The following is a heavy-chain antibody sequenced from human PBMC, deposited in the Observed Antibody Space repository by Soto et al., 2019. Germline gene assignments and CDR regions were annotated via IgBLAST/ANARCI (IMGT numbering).Heavy chain of an antibody. J-gene: IGHJ5*02. Sequence: ASVKVSCKASGYTFTSYGISWVRQAPGQGLEWMGWISAYNGNTNYAQKLQGRVTMTTDTSTSTAYMELRSLRSDDTAVYYCARDEFNTFFGGVKTNLFAPWARGTLVPVSS. D-gene: IGHD3-3*01. CDR3: ARDEFNTFFGGVKTNLFAP. CDR1: GYTFTSYG. V-gene: IGHV1-18*01. CDR2: ISAYNGNT.